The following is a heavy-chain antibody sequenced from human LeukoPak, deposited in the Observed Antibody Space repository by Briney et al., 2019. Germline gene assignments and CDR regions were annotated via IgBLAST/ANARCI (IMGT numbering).Heavy chain of an antibody. V-gene: IGHV4-38-2*02. Sequence: ASETLSLTCTVSGYSISSSYYWGWIRQPPGKGLEWIGSTYHSGSTYYNPSLKSRLTISVDTSKNQFSLKLSSVTAADTAVYYCARARTTGRYDYWGQGTLVTVSS. CDR2: TYHSGST. CDR1: GYSISSSYY. J-gene: IGHJ4*02. D-gene: IGHD4-17*01. CDR3: ARARTTGRYDY.